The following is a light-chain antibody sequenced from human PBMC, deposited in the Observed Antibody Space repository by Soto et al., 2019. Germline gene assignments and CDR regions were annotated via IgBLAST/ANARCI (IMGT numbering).Light chain of an antibody. CDR1: SVEVGSYDL. CDR2: EGS. CDR3: CSYADSSRIYV. Sequence: QSALTQPASMSGSPGQSITISCTGTSVEVGSYDLVSWNQQHPGKAPKLMIYEGSKRPSGISNRFSGSKSGNTASLTISGLQAEDEAEYYCCSYADSSRIYVFGSGTKLTVL. V-gene: IGLV2-23*01. J-gene: IGLJ1*01.